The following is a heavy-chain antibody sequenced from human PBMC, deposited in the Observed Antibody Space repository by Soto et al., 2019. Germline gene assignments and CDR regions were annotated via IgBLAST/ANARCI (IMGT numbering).Heavy chain of an antibody. CDR2: IYYSGNT. CDR1: GGSIRTNDFY. V-gene: IGHV4-31*03. CDR3: ARLYGNHVNYFDH. J-gene: IGHJ4*02. Sequence: QVQLQESGPGLVKPSQTLSLTCTVSGGSIRTNDFYWSWIRQHPGKGLEWIGYIYYSGNTYYSPSLDSRVTMSVDTSKNQFSLKLISVTAADSAVYYCARLYGNHVNYFDHWGQGTLVTVSS. D-gene: IGHD4-4*01.